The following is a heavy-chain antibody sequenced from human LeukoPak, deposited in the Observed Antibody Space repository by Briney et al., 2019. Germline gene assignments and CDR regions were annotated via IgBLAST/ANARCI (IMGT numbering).Heavy chain of an antibody. V-gene: IGHV4-61*02. Sequence: SETLSLTCTVSGGSISSGIYHWSWIRQPAGEGLEWFGRIYTSVSTNYNPSLRSRATISVDTSKNQFSLKLSSVTDADTAVYYCARDVGGGACYGSCAFAIWGQRTMVTVSS. D-gene: IGHD2-21*01. CDR3: ARDVGGGACYGSCAFAI. CDR1: GGSISSGIYH. J-gene: IGHJ3*02. CDR2: IYTSVST.